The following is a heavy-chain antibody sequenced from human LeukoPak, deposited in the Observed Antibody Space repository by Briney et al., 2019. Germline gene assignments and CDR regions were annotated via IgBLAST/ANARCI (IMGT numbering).Heavy chain of an antibody. CDR3: VKDGMGYAMVRGDPTPPDH. CDR2: IRYDGSNK. J-gene: IGHJ4*02. Sequence: GGSLRLSCAASGFTFSSYGMHWVRQAPGKGLEWVAFIRYDGSNKYYADSVKGRFTISRDNSKNTLYLQMNSLRAEDTAVYYCVKDGMGYAMVRGDPTPPDHWGQGTLVTVSS. CDR1: GFTFSSYG. V-gene: IGHV3-30*02. D-gene: IGHD3-10*01.